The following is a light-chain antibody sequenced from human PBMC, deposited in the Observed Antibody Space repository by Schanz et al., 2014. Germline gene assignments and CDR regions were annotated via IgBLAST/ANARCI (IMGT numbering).Light chain of an antibody. V-gene: IGLV1-44*01. CDR1: NSNIGSNL. CDR2: NNN. J-gene: IGLJ1*01. CDR3: AAWDDSLNGYV. Sequence: QSVLTQPPSASGTPGQRVTISCSGSNSNIGSNLVTWYQQLPGTAPKLLIHNNNQRPSGVPDRFSGSKSGTSASLAISGLQSEDEADYYCAAWDDSLNGYVFGTGTKLTV.